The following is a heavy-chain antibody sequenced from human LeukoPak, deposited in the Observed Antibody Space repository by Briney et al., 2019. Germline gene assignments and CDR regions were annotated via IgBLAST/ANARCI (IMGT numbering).Heavy chain of an antibody. D-gene: IGHD3-10*01. V-gene: IGHV3-23*01. CDR2: ISGRGGST. Sequence: GGSLRLSCAASGFTFSSYAMSWVRQAPGKGLEWVSAISGRGGSTYYADSVKGRFTISRDNSKNTLYLQTNSLRAEDTAVYYCAKYEGSSNSGFDPWGQGTLVTVSS. CDR3: AKYEGSSNSGFDP. J-gene: IGHJ5*02. CDR1: GFTFSSYA.